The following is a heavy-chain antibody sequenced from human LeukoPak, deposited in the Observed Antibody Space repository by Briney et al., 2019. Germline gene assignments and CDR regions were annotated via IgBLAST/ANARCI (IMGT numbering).Heavy chain of an antibody. D-gene: IGHD5-24*01. J-gene: IGHJ4*02. Sequence: SETLSLTCTVSGGSISSSSYYWGWIRQPPGKGLEWIGSIYYSGSTYYNPSLKSRVTISVDTSKNQFSLKLSSVTAAGTAVYYCARLMATTSGGFDYWGQGTLVTVSS. V-gene: IGHV4-39*01. CDR1: GGSISSSSYY. CDR3: ARLMATTSGGFDY. CDR2: IYYSGST.